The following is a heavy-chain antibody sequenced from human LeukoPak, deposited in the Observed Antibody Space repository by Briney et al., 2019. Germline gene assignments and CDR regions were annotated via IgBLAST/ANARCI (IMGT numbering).Heavy chain of an antibody. CDR1: GVTLTSYA. Sequence: ASVKVSCKASGVTLTSYALSWVRQAPGQGLEWVGGIIPVFGTANYAQKFQGRVTITADESTNTAYMQLTSLRSEDTAVYYCTRNGRGGASDYWGQGTLVIVSS. CDR2: IIPVFGTA. V-gene: IGHV1-69*13. J-gene: IGHJ4*02. CDR3: TRNGRGGASDY. D-gene: IGHD3-10*02.